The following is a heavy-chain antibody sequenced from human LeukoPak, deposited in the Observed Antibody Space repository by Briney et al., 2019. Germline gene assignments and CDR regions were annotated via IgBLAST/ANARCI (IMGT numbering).Heavy chain of an antibody. J-gene: IGHJ3*02. CDR1: VYRFIVYW. CDR3: ARSPADVYSYGADDI. V-gene: IGHV5-51*01. CDR2: IYPGGSDT. D-gene: IGHD5-24*01. Sequence: GESLKISCKGSVYRFIVYWIGWLGQMPGKGLEWMGIIYPGGSDTRYSPSFQGQVTISADKSISTAYLQWSSLKASDTAVYYCARSPADVYSYGADDIWGQGTMVTVSS.